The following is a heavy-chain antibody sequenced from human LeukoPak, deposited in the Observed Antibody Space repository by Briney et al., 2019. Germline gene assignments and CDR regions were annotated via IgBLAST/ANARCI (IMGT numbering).Heavy chain of an antibody. V-gene: IGHV3-23*01. CDR3: AKLTTVDTAMVSYN. D-gene: IGHD5-18*01. CDR2: ITDSGYST. Sequence: PGGSLRLSCAASGFTFSNYATSWVRQAPGKGLEWVSAITDSGYSTYYADSVKGRFAISRDNSKSTLYLQMNSLRAEDTAVYYCAKLTTVDTAMVSYNWGQGTLVTVSS. CDR1: GFTFSNYA. J-gene: IGHJ4*02.